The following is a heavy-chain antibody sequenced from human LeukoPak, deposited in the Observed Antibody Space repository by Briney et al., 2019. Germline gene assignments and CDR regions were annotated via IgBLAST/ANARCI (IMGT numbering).Heavy chain of an antibody. J-gene: IGHJ3*02. CDR1: GGSISSSSYY. CDR3: AREDQLLRDAFDI. Sequence: PSETLSLTCTVSGGSISSSSYYWGWIRQPPGKGLEWIGSIYYSGSTYYNPSLKSRVTISVDTSKNQFSLKLSSVTAADTAVYYCAREDQLLRDAFDIWGQGTMVTVSS. V-gene: IGHV4-39*01. CDR2: IYYSGST. D-gene: IGHD2-2*01.